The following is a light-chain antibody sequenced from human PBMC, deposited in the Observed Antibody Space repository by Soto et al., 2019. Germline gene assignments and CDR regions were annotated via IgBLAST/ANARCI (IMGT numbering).Light chain of an antibody. CDR2: GAS. V-gene: IGKV3-15*01. CDR1: QSVSSN. Sequence: EIVMTQSPDTLSVSPGERATLSCRASQSVSSNLAWYQHKPGQAPRLLMYGASTRATGVPARFSGSGSGTEFTLTISSLQSEDFAVYYCQQYSNSPLTFGGGTKVDIK. J-gene: IGKJ4*01. CDR3: QQYSNSPLT.